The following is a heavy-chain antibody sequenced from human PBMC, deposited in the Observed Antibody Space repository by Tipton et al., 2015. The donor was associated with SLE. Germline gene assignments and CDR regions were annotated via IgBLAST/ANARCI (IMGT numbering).Heavy chain of an antibody. J-gene: IGHJ3*01. V-gene: IGHV3-7*01. CDR1: GFIFSSYW. Sequence: SLRLSCAASGFIFSSYWMSWVRQAPGKGLEWVTNINQDGSEKNYLDYMKGRFTFSRDNAKNALYLQINNLRGEDTAVYYCTRNGRGGIDGLPYAFDFWSQGINVTLTS. D-gene: IGHD3-10*01. CDR2: INQDGSEK. CDR3: TRNGRGGIDGLPYAFDF.